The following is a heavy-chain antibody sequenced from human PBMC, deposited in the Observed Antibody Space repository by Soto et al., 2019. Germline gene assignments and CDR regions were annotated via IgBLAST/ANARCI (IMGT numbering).Heavy chain of an antibody. Sequence: QVQLQESGPGLVKPSGTLSLTCAVSGGSITSSHWCSWVRQPPGKGLEWIGEIYHTGNSNYNPSLKSRVTISMDKSKNQFSLRLPSVAAADTAVYYCTREAATTRFDSWGQGILVTVSS. CDR2: IYHTGNS. D-gene: IGHD1-1*01. CDR1: GGSITSSHW. CDR3: TREAATTRFDS. V-gene: IGHV4-4*02. J-gene: IGHJ4*02.